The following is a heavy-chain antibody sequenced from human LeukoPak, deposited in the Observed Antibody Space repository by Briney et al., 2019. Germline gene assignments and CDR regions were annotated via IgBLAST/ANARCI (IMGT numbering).Heavy chain of an antibody. V-gene: IGHV4-59*01. J-gene: IGHJ3*02. D-gene: IGHD3-16*01. CDR2: IYYSGST. CDR1: GDSISSYY. CDR3: VREVLGEAFDI. Sequence: SETLSLTCSVSGDSISSYYWSWIRQPPGKGLEWIGYIYYSGSTNYNPSLKSRVTISVDTSKNQFSLKLSSVTAADTAVYYCVREVLGEAFDIWGQGTMVTVSS.